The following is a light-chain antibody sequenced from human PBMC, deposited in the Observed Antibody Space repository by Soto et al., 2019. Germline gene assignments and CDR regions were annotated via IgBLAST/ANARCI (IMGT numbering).Light chain of an antibody. CDR3: CSYAGTFYG. CDR2: DVS. V-gene: IGLV2-11*01. J-gene: IGLJ1*01. CDR1: RSDFGGYNY. Sequence: QSLLTQHRSVAGSPAPAVTISCTGTRSDFGGYNYVSCYQHHPGKAPKLMIYDVSERPSVVPDRFSGSKSGNTASLTISVLQAEDEADYYCCSYAGTFYGFGTGTKVTVL.